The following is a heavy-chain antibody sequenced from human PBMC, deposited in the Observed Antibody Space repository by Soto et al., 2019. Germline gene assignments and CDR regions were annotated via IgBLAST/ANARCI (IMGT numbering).Heavy chain of an antibody. CDR2: ISGSGGST. V-gene: IGHV3-23*01. D-gene: IGHD3-3*01. Sequence: GGSLRLSCAAPGFTFSSYAMSWVRQAPGKGLEWVSAISGSGGSTYYADSVKGRFTISRDNSKNTLYLQMNSLRAEDTAVYYCAKDTNYDFWSGYPGVFDYWGQGTLVTVSS. J-gene: IGHJ4*02. CDR1: GFTFSSYA. CDR3: AKDTNYDFWSGYPGVFDY.